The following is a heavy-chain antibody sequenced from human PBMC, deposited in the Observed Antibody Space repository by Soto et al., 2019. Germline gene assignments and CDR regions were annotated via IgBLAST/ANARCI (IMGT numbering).Heavy chain of an antibody. V-gene: IGHV1-3*01. D-gene: IGHD4-4*01. Sequence: QVQLVQSGAEVKKPGASVKVSCKASGYTFTSYAMHWVRQAPGPRLEWMGWINAGNGYTKYSQKFQGRVTITRDTSASTDYMELSSLRSADTAVYYCASSYSNYALIDYYYYGMDVWGQGTTVTVSS. CDR3: ASSYSNYALIDYYYYGMDV. J-gene: IGHJ6*02. CDR2: INAGNGYT. CDR1: GYTFTSYA.